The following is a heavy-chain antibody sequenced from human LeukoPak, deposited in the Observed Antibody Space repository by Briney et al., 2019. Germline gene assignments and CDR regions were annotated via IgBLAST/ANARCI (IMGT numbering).Heavy chain of an antibody. CDR3: VRARWFGELLGFYYFDF. J-gene: IGHJ4*02. V-gene: IGHV4-31*03. Sequence: PSQTLSLTCTVSGGSISSGGYYWSWIRQHPGKGLEWIRYIYYSGSTYYNPSLKSRVTISVDTSKNQFSLKLSSVTAADTAVYYCVRARWFGELLGFYYFDFWGQGTLVTVSS. D-gene: IGHD3-10*01. CDR2: IYYSGST. CDR1: GGSISSGGYY.